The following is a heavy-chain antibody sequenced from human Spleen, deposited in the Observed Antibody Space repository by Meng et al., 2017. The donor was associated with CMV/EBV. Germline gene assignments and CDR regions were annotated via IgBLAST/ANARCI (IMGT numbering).Heavy chain of an antibody. D-gene: IGHD5-18*01. J-gene: IGHJ4*02. CDR2: IYYSGST. Sequence: SETLSLTCTVSGGSISSSSYYWGWIRQPPGKGLEWIGSIYYSGSTYYNPSLKSRVTISVDTSKNQVSLKLSSVTAADTAVYYCARVGYGYLFWGQGALVTVSS. CDR3: ARVGYGYLF. CDR1: GGSISSSSYY. V-gene: IGHV4-39*07.